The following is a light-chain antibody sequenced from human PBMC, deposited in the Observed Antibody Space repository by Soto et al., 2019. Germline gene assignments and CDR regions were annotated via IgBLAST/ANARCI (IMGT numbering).Light chain of an antibody. V-gene: IGLV7-46*01. J-gene: IGLJ1*01. CDR3: LLSYNGPYV. Sequence: QAVVTQEPSLTVSPGGTVTLTCGSSTGAVTNGHYPYWFQQKPGQAPRTLIYDTTNRHSWTPARFSGPLLGGKAALTLSGAQPEGEAEYYCLLSYNGPYVFGTGTKVTVL. CDR1: TGAVTNGHY. CDR2: DTT.